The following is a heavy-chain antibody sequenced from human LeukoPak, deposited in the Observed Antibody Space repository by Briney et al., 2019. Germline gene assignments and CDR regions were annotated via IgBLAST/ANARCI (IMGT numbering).Heavy chain of an antibody. V-gene: IGHV1-46*01. CDR1: GYTFTSYY. Sequence: ASVKVSCKASGYTFTSYYMHWVRQAPGQGLEWMGIINPNGGSTTYPQKFQGRVTMTRDTSTSTVYMELSSLRPEDTAVYYCAREDVVVTAPGFDYWGQGTLVTVSS. J-gene: IGHJ4*02. CDR3: AREDVVVTAPGFDY. D-gene: IGHD2-21*02. CDR2: INPNGGST.